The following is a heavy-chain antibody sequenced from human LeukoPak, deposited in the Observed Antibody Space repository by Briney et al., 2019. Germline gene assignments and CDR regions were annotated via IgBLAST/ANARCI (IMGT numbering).Heavy chain of an antibody. D-gene: IGHD3-22*01. V-gene: IGHV3-43*01. CDR2: ISWDGTT. CDR1: GFPFEDYT. CDR3: VKDLSYESSGSFFDY. J-gene: IGHJ4*02. Sequence: PGGSLRLSCAASGFPFEDYTMHWVRQAPGKTLEWVSLISWDGTTYYADSVKGRFTISRDNSKDSLYLQMDTLRSEDTAFYYCVKDLSYESSGSFFDYWGQGTLVTVS.